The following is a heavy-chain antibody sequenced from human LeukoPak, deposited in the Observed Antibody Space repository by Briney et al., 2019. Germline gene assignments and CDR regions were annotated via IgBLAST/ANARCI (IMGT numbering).Heavy chain of an antibody. CDR3: ARAGQGDLWSGLRYFDY. D-gene: IGHD3-3*01. CDR2: IYYSGST. V-gene: IGHV4-59*01. Sequence: SETLSLTCTVSGGSISRYYWSWIRQPPGKGLEWIGYIYYSGSTNYNPSLKSRVTISVDTPKNHFSLKLSSVTAADTAVYYCARAGQGDLWSGLRYFDYWGQGTLVTVSS. CDR1: GGSISRYY. J-gene: IGHJ4*02.